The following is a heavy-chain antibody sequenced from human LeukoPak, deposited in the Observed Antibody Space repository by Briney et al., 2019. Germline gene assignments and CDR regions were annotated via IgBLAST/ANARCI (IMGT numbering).Heavy chain of an antibody. V-gene: IGHV3-9*01. D-gene: IGHD3-10*01. CDR2: ISWNSGSI. CDR3: AKGVRITMVRGAFDI. J-gene: IGHJ3*02. Sequence: PGGSLRLSCSASGFTLSSYWMHWVRQAPGKGLEWVSGISWNSGSIGYADSVKGRFTISRDNAKNSLYLQMNSLRAEDTALYYCAKGVRITMVRGAFDIWGQGTMVTVSS. CDR1: GFTLSSYW.